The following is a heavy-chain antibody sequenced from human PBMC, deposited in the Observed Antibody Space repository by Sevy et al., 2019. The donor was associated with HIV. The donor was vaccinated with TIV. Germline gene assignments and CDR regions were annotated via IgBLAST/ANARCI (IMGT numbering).Heavy chain of an antibody. CDR3: FKNPRNGVVMGGGF. CDR2: ISGSGGYT. V-gene: IGHV3-23*01. Sequence: GGSLRLSCAASGFTFSIYAMSWVRQAPGKGLEWVSGISGSGGYTYYADSVKGRFTISRDNSKNTLYVQMNSLRAEDAAGKYWFKNPRNGVVMGGGFWGQGTLVTVSS. CDR1: GFTFSIYA. D-gene: IGHD3-22*01. J-gene: IGHJ4*02.